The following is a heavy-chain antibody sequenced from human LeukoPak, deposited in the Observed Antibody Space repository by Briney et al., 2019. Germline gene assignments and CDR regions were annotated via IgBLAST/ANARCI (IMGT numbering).Heavy chain of an antibody. D-gene: IGHD3-9*01. CDR1: GGSISSSSYY. CDR3: ARHPVLRYFDWLFNYFDY. CDR2: IYYSGST. Sequence: SETLSLTCTVSGGSISSSSYYWGWIRQPPGKGLEWIGSIYYSGSTYYNPSLKSRVTISVDTSKNQFSLKLSSVTAADTAVYYCARHPVLRYFDWLFNYFDYWGQGTLVTVSS. J-gene: IGHJ4*02. V-gene: IGHV4-39*01.